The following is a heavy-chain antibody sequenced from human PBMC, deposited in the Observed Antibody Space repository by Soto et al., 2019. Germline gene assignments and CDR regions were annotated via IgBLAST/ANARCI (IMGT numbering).Heavy chain of an antibody. D-gene: IGHD2-2*01. V-gene: IGHV1-18*04. CDR2: IIPIFGTA. Sequence: ASVKVSCKASGYTFTSYGISWVRQAPGQGLEWMGGIIPIFGTANYAQKFQGRVTMTTDTSTSTAYMELRSLRSDDTAVYYCARVVPGAEAWFGPWGQGTLVTVSS. J-gene: IGHJ5*02. CDR3: ARVVPGAEAWFGP. CDR1: GYTFTSYG.